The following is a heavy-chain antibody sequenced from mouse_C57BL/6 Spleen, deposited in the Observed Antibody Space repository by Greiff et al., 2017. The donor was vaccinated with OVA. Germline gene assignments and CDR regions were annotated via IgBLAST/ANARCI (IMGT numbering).Heavy chain of an antibody. CDR3: ATTAQATYYYAMDY. CDR2: IDPSDSET. CDR1: GYTFTSYW. D-gene: IGHD3-2*02. V-gene: IGHV1-52*01. Sequence: QVQLQQPGAELVRPGSSVKLSCKASGYTFTSYWMHWVKQRPIQGLEWIGNIDPSDSETHYNQKFKDKATLTVDKSSSTAYMQLSSLTSEDSAVHYCATTAQATYYYAMDYWGQGTSVTVSS. J-gene: IGHJ4*01.